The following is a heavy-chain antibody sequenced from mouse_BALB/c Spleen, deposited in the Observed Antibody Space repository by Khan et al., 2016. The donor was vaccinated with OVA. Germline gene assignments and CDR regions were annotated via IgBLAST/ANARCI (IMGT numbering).Heavy chain of an antibody. V-gene: IGHV1S81*02. Sequence: QVQLQQPGAEVVKPGASVKLSCKASGYTFTSYWMLWVKQRPGQGLEWIGEINPSNGRTNYNEKFKSKATLTVDKSSNTAYMQLSSLTSEDSAVXYCARSTMITTEFVYWGQGTLVTVSA. J-gene: IGHJ3*01. D-gene: IGHD2-4*01. CDR3: ARSTMITTEFVY. CDR1: GYTFTSYW. CDR2: INPSNGRT.